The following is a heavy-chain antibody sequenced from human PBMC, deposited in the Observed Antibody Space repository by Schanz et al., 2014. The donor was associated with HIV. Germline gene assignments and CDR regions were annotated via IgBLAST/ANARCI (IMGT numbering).Heavy chain of an antibody. CDR1: GFTLSSYA. Sequence: EVQVVESGGGLGQPGGSLRLSCVGSGFTLSSYAMSWVRQAPGKGLECVSGISGRAGFTYHAESVKGRFTVSRDDSKNTLHLHMDGLRVDDTAVYYCAKGPTYSNRQLVEHFDLWGRGTLVTVSS. CDR2: ISGRAGFT. CDR3: AKGPTYSNRQLVEHFDL. V-gene: IGHV3-23*04. J-gene: IGHJ2*01. D-gene: IGHD2-2*01.